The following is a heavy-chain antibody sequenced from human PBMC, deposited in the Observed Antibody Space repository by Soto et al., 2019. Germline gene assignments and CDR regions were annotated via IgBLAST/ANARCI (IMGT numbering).Heavy chain of an antibody. V-gene: IGHV1-46*01. CDR3: ARRMLYCSSTSCYREYYYYGMDV. CDR1: GYTFAIYY. D-gene: IGHD2-2*02. J-gene: IGHJ6*02. CDR2: INPSGGST. Sequence: ASVKVSCKASGYTFAIYYMHWVRQAPGQGLEWMGIINPSGGSTSYAQKFQGRVTMTRDTSTSTVYMELSSLRSEDTAVYYCARRMLYCSSTSCYREYYYYGMDVWGQGTTVTVSS.